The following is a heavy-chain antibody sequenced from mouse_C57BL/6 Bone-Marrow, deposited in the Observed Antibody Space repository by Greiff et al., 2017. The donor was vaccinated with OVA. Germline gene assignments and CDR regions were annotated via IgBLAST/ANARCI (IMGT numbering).Heavy chain of an antibody. V-gene: IGHV1-64*01. CDR1: GYTFTSYW. J-gene: IGHJ1*03. CDR3: ARLFFYDGSGV. CDR2: IHPNSGST. D-gene: IGHD2-3*01. Sequence: QVQLKQPGAELVKPGASVKLSCKASGYTFTSYWMHWVKQRPGQGLEWIGMIHPNSGSTNYNEKFKSKATLTVDKSSSTAYMQLSSLTSEDSAVDYCARLFFYDGSGVWGTGTTVTVAS.